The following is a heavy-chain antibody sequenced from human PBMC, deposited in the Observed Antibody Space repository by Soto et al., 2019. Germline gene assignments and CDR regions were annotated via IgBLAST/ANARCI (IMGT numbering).Heavy chain of an antibody. V-gene: IGHV3-30-3*01. CDR3: ARGIQLWLRLFDY. CDR2: ISYDGVNK. J-gene: IGHJ4*02. Sequence: GSLRLSCGGSGFTFNNHAFHWVRQAPGKGLEWVALISYDGVNKYYADSVKGRFTVSRDNSKNMLYLQINSLRPEDTAIYYCARGIQLWLRLFDYWGQGTRVTVSS. D-gene: IGHD5-18*01. CDR1: GFTFNNHA.